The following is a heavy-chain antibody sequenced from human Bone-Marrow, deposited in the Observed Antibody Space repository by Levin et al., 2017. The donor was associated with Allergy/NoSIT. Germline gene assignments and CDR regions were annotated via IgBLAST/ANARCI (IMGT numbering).Heavy chain of an antibody. CDR1: GLRFSNYG. Sequence: PGESLKISCAASGLRFSNYGMHWVRQPPGKGLEWVAFISYDGNNRKYSSFVKGRFTISRDNSNNMLFLDMNGLRPEDTALYYCAKGAYGMDVWGQGTTVAVSS. CDR3: AKGAYGMDV. CDR2: ISYDGNNR. V-gene: IGHV3-30*18. J-gene: IGHJ6*02.